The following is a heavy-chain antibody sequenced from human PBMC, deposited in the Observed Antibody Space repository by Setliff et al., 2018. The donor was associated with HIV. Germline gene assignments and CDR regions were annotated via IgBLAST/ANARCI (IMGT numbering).Heavy chain of an antibody. D-gene: IGHD5-12*01. J-gene: IGHJ4*02. CDR1: GDSMSNSGYY. CDR2: IYYSGTP. CDR3: ATYIVSPTKGHY. Sequence: SETLSLTCTVSGDSMSNSGYYWSWLRQSPGKGLEWIGSIYYSGTPYYSPSLNSRVTISLDMSKTQFFLRLISMAAADTAVYYCATYIVSPTKGHYWGQGTLVTVSS. V-gene: IGHV4-39*07.